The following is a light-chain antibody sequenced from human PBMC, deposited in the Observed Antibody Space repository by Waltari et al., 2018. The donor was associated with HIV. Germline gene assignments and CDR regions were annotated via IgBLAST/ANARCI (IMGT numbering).Light chain of an antibody. J-gene: IGLJ2*01. CDR3: AAWDDSLNGEVV. V-gene: IGLV1-44*01. Sequence: QSVLTQPPSASGTPGQRVTISSSGSNSNIGSHTVNWYQQLPGTAPKLLIYGNTQRPSGVPDRFSGSKSGTSASLAISGLQSEDEADYYCAAWDDSLNGEVVFGGGTKLTVL. CDR2: GNT. CDR1: NSNIGSHT.